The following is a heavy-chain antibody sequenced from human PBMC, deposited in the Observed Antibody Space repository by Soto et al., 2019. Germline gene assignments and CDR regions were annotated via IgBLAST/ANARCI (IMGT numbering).Heavy chain of an antibody. J-gene: IGHJ4*02. CDR1: GGSINNDGYY. CDR2: IYYSGST. Sequence: SETLSLTCTVSGGSINNDGYYWNWIRQMPGKGLEWVGYIYYSGSTYYNPSLKSRVTISLDTSKNHFSLKLSSVTAADTAVYYCARMMITFGGIIAPFDYWGQGSLVTVS. D-gene: IGHD3-16*02. CDR3: ARMMITFGGIIAPFDY. V-gene: IGHV4-31*03.